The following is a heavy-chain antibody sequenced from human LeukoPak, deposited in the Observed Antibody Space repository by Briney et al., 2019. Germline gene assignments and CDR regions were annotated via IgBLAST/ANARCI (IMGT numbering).Heavy chain of an antibody. V-gene: IGHV4-30-2*01. CDR2: IYHSGST. CDR1: GGSISSGGYS. CDR3: ARGVITIFGVVIPYAFDI. J-gene: IGHJ3*02. Sequence: SETLSLTCAVSGGSISSGGYSWSWIRQPPGKGLEWIGYIYHSGSTYYNPSLKSRVTISVDRSKNQFSLKLSSVTAADTAVYYCARGVITIFGVVIPYAFDIWGQGTMVTVSS. D-gene: IGHD3-3*01.